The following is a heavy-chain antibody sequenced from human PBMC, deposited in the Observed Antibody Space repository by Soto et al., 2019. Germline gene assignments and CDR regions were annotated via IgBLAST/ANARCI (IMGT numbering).Heavy chain of an antibody. Sequence: QVQLQESGPGLVKPSQTLSLTCTVSGGSISSGGYYWSWIRQHPGKGLEWIGYIYYSGSTYYNPSLKSRVTISVDTSKNQFSLKLSSVTAADTAVYYCARTNYDYIWGSYRPNYYYYMDVWGKGTTVTVSS. CDR2: IYYSGST. CDR3: ARTNYDYIWGSYRPNYYYYMDV. CDR1: GGSISSGGYY. J-gene: IGHJ6*03. D-gene: IGHD3-16*02. V-gene: IGHV4-31*03.